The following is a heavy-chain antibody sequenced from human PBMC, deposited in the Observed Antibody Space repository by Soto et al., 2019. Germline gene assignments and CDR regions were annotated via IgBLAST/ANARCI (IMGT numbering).Heavy chain of an antibody. V-gene: IGHV3-30-3*01. CDR2: ISYDGSNK. CDR1: GFTFSNYA. Sequence: GGSLRLSCAASGFTFSNYAMHWVRQAPGKGLEWVAVISYDGSNKYYADSVKGRFTISRDNSKNTLYLQMNSLRGEDTAVYYCARAEITGTSAPGDYWGQGTLLTVPS. D-gene: IGHD1-20*01. CDR3: ARAEITGTSAPGDY. J-gene: IGHJ4*02.